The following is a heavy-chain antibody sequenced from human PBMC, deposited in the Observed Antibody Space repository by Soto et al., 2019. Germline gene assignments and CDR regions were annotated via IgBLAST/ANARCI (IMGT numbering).Heavy chain of an antibody. CDR3: ARALSSAAGLYFDF. Sequence: PSETLSLTCTVSGGSISSYYWSWIRQPAGKGMEWIGRSHTTDGTNYNPSLKSRVTLSIDTSNNQFSLKLNSLTAADTAVYYCARALSSAAGLYFDFWSQGTLVTVSS. J-gene: IGHJ4*02. D-gene: IGHD6-13*01. V-gene: IGHV4-4*07. CDR1: GGSISSYY. CDR2: SHTTDGT.